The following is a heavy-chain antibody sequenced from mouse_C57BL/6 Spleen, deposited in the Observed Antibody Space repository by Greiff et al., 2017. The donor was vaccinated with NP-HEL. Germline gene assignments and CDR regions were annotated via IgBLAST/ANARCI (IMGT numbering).Heavy chain of an antibody. CDR3: ARVGRRYYFDY. CDR2: INYDGSST. V-gene: IGHV5-16*01. D-gene: IGHD4-1*01. J-gene: IGHJ2*01. CDR1: GFTFSDYY. Sequence: EVNLVESEGGLVQPGSSMKLSCTASGFTFSDYYMAWVRQVPEKGLEWVANINYDGSSTYYLDSLKSRFIISRDNAKNILYLQMSSLKSEDTATYYCARVGRRYYFDYWGQGTTLTVSS.